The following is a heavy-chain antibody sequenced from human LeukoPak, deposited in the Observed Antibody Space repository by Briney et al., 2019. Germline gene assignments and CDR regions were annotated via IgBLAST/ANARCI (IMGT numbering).Heavy chain of an antibody. CDR2: ISGSGGST. D-gene: IGHD6-25*01. V-gene: IGHV3-23*01. CDR1: GFIFSSYA. Sequence: GRSLRLSCAASGFIFSSYAMSWVRQAPGKGLECVSAISGSGGSTYYADSVKGRFTISRDNSKNTLYLQMNSLRAEDTAVYYCAKVTAERFDYWGQGTLVTVSS. J-gene: IGHJ4*02. CDR3: AKVTAERFDY.